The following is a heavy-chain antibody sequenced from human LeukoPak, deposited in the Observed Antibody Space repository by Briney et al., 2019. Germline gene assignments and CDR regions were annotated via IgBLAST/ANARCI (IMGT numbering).Heavy chain of an antibody. D-gene: IGHD6-19*01. V-gene: IGHV3-53*01. CDR1: GFTVSSNY. CDR3: ARVDPGPQWPLDY. CDR2: IYSDGST. Sequence: GGSLRLSCAASGFTVSSNYMSWVRQAPGKGLEWVSVIYSDGSTYYADSVKGRFTISRDNSKNTLYLQMNSLRAEDTAVYYCARVDPGPQWPLDYWGQGTLVTVSS. J-gene: IGHJ4*02.